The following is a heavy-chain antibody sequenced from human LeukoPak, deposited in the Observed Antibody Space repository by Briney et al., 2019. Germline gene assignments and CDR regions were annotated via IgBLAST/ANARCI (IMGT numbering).Heavy chain of an antibody. CDR2: INSDGSST. Sequence: PGGSLRLSCAASGFTFSSYWMHWVRQAPGKGLVWVSRINSDGSSTSYADSVKGRFTISRDNAKNTLYLQMNSLRAEDTAVYYCARDEKTMVRGVQYYYYYYMDVWGKGTTVTISS. J-gene: IGHJ6*03. CDR3: ARDEKTMVRGVQYYYYYYMDV. CDR1: GFTFSSYW. V-gene: IGHV3-74*01. D-gene: IGHD3-10*01.